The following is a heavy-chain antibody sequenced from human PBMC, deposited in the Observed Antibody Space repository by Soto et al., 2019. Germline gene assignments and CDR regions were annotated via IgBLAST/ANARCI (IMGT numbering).Heavy chain of an antibody. J-gene: IGHJ6*03. V-gene: IGHV4-34*01. D-gene: IGHD3-10*01. CDR3: ASGMLRGVILPDSYYMDV. CDR2: INHSGST. CDR1: GGSFSGYY. Sequence: TSETLSLTCAGYGGSFSGYYWSGIRQPPGKGLEWIGEINHSGSTNYHPSLKSRVTISVDTSKNQFSLKLSSVTAADTAVYYCASGMLRGVILPDSYYMDVWGKGTTVTVSS.